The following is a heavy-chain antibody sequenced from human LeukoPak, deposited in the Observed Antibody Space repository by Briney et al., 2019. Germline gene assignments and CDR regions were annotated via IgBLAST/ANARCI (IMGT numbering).Heavy chain of an antibody. Sequence: GGSLRLSCAASGFPFSSYAFHWVRQAPGKGPEWVAVISYDGSNKYYADSVKGRFTLSRDNSQNTLSLQMNSLRPEDTAVYYCARDRFMSPRYLFDCWGQGTLVTVSS. CDR1: GFPFSSYA. J-gene: IGHJ4*02. D-gene: IGHD3-16*01. CDR2: ISYDGSNK. V-gene: IGHV3-30-3*01. CDR3: ARDRFMSPRYLFDC.